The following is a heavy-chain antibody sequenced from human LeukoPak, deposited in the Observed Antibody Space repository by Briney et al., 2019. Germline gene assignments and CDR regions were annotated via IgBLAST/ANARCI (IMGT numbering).Heavy chain of an antibody. J-gene: IGHJ6*03. D-gene: IGHD4-23*01. V-gene: IGHV4-39*01. CDR2: IYYSGST. CDR3: ARLHYGGNYGYYYYYMDV. CDR1: GGSISSSSYY. Sequence: SETLSLTCTVSGGSISSSSYYWGWIRQPPGKGLEWIGSIYYSGSTYYNPSLKSRVTISVDTSKNQFSLKMSSVTAADTAVYYCARLHYGGNYGYYYYYMDVWGKGTTVTISS.